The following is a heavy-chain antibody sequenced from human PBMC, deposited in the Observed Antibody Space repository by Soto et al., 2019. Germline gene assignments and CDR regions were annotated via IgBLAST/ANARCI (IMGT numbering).Heavy chain of an antibody. J-gene: IGHJ3*01. CDR3: AKDQARAASHGID. D-gene: IGHD6-13*01. CDR1: GFTFNNYG. Sequence: QVQLVESGGGVVQPGRSLRLFCAASGFTFNNYGMHWARQAPGKGLEWVAAISNDGSDKYYADSVKGRLTISRDNSKNTVFLQMSSLRAEDTAVYYCAKDQARAASHGIDWGQGTMVTVSS. CDR2: ISNDGSDK. V-gene: IGHV3-30*18.